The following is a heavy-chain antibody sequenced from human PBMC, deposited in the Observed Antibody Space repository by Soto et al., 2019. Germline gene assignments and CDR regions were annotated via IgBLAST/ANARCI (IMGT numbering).Heavy chain of an antibody. J-gene: IGHJ6*02. V-gene: IGHV1-69*13. D-gene: IGHD3-16*01. CDR3: GGGGGGNYYYYYGMDV. CDR2: IIPIFGTA. CDR1: GGTFSSYA. Sequence: SVKVSCKASGGTFSSYAISWVRQAPGQGLEWMGGIIPIFGTADYAQKFQGRVTITADESTSTAYMELSSRRSEDTAVYYCGGGGGGNYYYYYGMDVWGQGTTVTVSS.